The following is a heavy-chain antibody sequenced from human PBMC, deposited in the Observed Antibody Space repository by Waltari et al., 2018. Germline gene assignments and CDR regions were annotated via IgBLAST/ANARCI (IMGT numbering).Heavy chain of an antibody. CDR3: ARDLYYYDSSGYPFAEYFQH. Sequence: EVQLVESGGGLVQTGGSLRRSCAASGFTFSSYELNWVRQDAGKGMGWVSYISSSGSTIYYADSVKGRFTISRDNAKNSLYLQMNSLRAEDTAVYYCARDLYYYDSSGYPFAEYFQHWGQGTLVTVSS. D-gene: IGHD3-22*01. CDR2: ISSSGSTI. V-gene: IGHV3-48*03. CDR1: GFTFSSYE. J-gene: IGHJ1*01.